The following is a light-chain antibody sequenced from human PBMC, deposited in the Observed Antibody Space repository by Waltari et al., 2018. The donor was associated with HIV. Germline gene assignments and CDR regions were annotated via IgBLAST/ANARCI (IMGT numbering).Light chain of an antibody. V-gene: IGLV1-47*01. CDR3: ATWDAGLSGV. CDR2: KNN. J-gene: IGLJ3*02. CDR1: SSNIGSNY. Sequence: HSVLTQSPSASGTPGQRVTISCSGSSSNIGSNYVYWYQQLPGTTPRLIIYKNNGRPSGVPDRFAGSKSGTSASLAIGGLRSEDEADYYWATWDAGLSGVFGGGTKLTVL.